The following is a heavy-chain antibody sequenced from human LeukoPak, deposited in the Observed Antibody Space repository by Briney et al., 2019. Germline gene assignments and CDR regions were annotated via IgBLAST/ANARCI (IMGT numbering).Heavy chain of an antibody. Sequence: PGAPLRLSCAASGFTFNTYAMSWVRQAPGKGLEWGSGISNSASYTYYADSVRGRFTISRANSKNTLYLQMNSLRGEDTAIYYCAKDYSGVNWGQGTLVTVSS. V-gene: IGHV3-23*01. CDR3: AKDYSGVN. J-gene: IGHJ4*02. CDR1: GFTFNTYA. CDR2: ISNSASYT. D-gene: IGHD2-15*01.